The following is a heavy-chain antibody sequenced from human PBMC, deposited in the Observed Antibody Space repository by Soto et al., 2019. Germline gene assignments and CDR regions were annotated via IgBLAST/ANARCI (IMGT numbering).Heavy chain of an antibody. D-gene: IGHD3-22*01. CDR1: GGSISSYY. CDR3: ARAVSSALYYYDSSANKGPYDY. Sequence: SETLSLTCTVSGGSISSYYWSWIRQPPGKGLEWIGYIYYSGSTNYNPSLKSRVTISVDTSKNQFSLKLSSVTAADTAVYYCARAVSSALYYYDSSANKGPYDYWGRGTLVTVSS. CDR2: IYYSGST. V-gene: IGHV4-59*01. J-gene: IGHJ4*02.